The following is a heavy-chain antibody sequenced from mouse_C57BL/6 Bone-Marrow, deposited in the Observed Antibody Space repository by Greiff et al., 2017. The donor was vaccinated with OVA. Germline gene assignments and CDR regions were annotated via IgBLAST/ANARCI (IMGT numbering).Heavy chain of an antibody. CDR1: GYTFTDYN. CDR2: INPNNGGT. Sequence: EVKLMESGPELVKPGASVKIPCKASGYTFTDYNMDWVKQSHGKSLEWIGDINPNNGGTIYNQKFKGKATLTVDKSSSTAYMELRSLTSKDTAVYYCAYYYGSWFAYWGQGTLVTVSA. D-gene: IGHD1-1*01. J-gene: IGHJ3*01. CDR3: AYYYGSWFAY. V-gene: IGHV1-18*01.